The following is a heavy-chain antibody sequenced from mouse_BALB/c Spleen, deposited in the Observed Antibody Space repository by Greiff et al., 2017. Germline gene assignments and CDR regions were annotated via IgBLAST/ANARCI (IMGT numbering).Heavy chain of an antibody. CDR3: ARAYYRYDGPFDY. CDR2: ISYSGST. V-gene: IGHV3-2*02. D-gene: IGHD2-14*01. CDR1: GYSITSDYA. J-gene: IGHJ2*01. Sequence: EVKLVESGPGLVKPSQSLSLTCTVTGYSITSDYAWNWIRQFPGNKLEWMGYISYSGSTSYNPSLKSRISITRDTSKNQFFLQLNSVTTEDTATYYCARAYYRYDGPFDYWGQGTTLTVSS.